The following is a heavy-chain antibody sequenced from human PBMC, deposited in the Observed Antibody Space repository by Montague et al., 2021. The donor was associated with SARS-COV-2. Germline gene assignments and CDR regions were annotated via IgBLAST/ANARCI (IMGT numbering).Heavy chain of an antibody. V-gene: IGHV6-1*01. CDR1: RDSVSSNSAA. Sequence: CAISRDSVSSNSAAWNWIRLSPSRGLERLGRTYYRSKWYNDYAVSVKSRITINPDTSKNQFSLQLNSVTPEDTAVYYCARQPLGYDFVYYYYGMDVWGQGTTVTVSS. J-gene: IGHJ6*02. CDR2: TYYRSKWYN. D-gene: IGHD5-12*01. CDR3: ARQPLGYDFVYYYYGMDV.